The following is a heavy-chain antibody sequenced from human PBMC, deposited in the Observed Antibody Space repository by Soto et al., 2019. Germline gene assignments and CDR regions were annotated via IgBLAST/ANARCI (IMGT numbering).Heavy chain of an antibody. Sequence: QITLKESGPTLVKPTQTLTLTCTFSGFSLTTAGAGVVWIRQPPGKELEWLALVYWNDDTRYSPSLKSRLTITKDTSKNQVVLRMTNMDPVDTATYYCAHRGYGNYPRDNWFDPWGQGILVIVSS. D-gene: IGHD4-17*01. V-gene: IGHV2-5*01. CDR3: AHRGYGNYPRDNWFDP. CDR1: GFSLTTAGAG. J-gene: IGHJ5*02. CDR2: VYWNDDT.